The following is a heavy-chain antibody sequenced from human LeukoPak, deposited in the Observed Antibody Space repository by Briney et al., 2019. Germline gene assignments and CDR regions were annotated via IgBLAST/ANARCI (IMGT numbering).Heavy chain of an antibody. CDR2: IRNDGYDI. CDR3: TKGVLGGTQSVSAGLDS. Sequence: GGSLRLSCAASGFTFSNYWMHWVRQAPGEGLVWVSRIRNDGYDITYADSVRGRFTISRDNAKNTLYLQMNSLRAEDTAVYYCTKGVLGGTQSVSAGLDSWGQGTLVTVSS. V-gene: IGHV3-74*01. CDR1: GFTFSNYW. J-gene: IGHJ4*02. D-gene: IGHD3-16*01.